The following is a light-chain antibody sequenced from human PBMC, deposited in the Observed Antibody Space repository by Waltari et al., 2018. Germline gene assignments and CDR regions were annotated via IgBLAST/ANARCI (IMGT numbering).Light chain of an antibody. CDR3: QKYDFLPAT. Sequence: ENVLTQSPGTLSLSPGARATLPCRASQGVGKYLAWYQQRPGQAPRLLLYHASIRATGIPDRFSGSGFGTDFSLTISRLEPEDFAVYYCQKYDFLPATFGQGTTVEIK. CDR2: HAS. V-gene: IGKV3-20*01. J-gene: IGKJ1*01. CDR1: QGVGKY.